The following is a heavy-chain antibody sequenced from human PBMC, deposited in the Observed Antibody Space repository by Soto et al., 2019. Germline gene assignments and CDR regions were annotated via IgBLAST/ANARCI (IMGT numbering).Heavy chain of an antibody. D-gene: IGHD3-10*01. CDR2: IYYSGST. Sequence: SETLSLTCTVSGGSISSGGYYWSWIRQHPGKGLEWIGYIYYSGSTYYNPSLKSRVTISVDTSKNQFSLKLSSVTAADTAVYYCARAKKILWFGGQVDYWGQGTLVTVSS. CDR3: ARAKKILWFGGQVDY. V-gene: IGHV4-31*03. J-gene: IGHJ4*02. CDR1: GGSISSGGYY.